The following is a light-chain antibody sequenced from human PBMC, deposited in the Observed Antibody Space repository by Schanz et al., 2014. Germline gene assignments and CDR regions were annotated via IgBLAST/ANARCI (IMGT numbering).Light chain of an antibody. CDR1: SSDVGTYNL. V-gene: IGLV2-23*01. CDR2: EGT. J-gene: IGLJ3*02. CDR3: CSYIGTNHLVL. Sequence: QSALTQPASVSGSPGQSITISCTGTSSDVGTYNLVSWYQQHPGKAPKLMIYEGTKRPSGVSNRFSGSKSATTASLTISGLQADDEADYYCCSYIGTNHLVLFGGGTKLTVL.